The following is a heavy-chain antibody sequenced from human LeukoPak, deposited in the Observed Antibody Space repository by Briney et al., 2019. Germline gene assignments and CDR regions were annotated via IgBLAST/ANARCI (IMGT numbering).Heavy chain of an antibody. V-gene: IGHV3-30*18. CDR2: ISYDGSNK. CDR3: AKDLLFYCSSTSCYGGDY. D-gene: IGHD2-2*01. Sequence: GGSLRLSCAASGFTVSSNYMSWVRQAPGKGLEWVAVISYDGSNKYYADSVKGRFTISRDNSKNTLYLQMNSLRAEDTAVYYCAKDLLFYCSSTSCYGGDYWGQGTLVTVSS. J-gene: IGHJ4*02. CDR1: GFTVSSNY.